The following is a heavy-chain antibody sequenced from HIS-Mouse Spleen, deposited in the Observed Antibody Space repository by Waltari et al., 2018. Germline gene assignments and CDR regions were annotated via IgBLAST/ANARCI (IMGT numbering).Heavy chain of an antibody. CDR2: IYTSGST. CDR1: GGSISSYY. V-gene: IGHV4-4*07. J-gene: IGHJ3*02. CDR3: ARDFHDFWSGYYGGDKKHDAFDI. Sequence: QVQLQESGPGLVKPSETLSLTCTVSGGSISSYYWSWIRQPAGKGLAWHGRIYTSGSTNYNPSLKSRVTMSVDTSKNQFSLKLSSVTAADTAVYYCARDFHDFWSGYYGGDKKHDAFDIWGQGTMVTVSS. D-gene: IGHD3-3*01.